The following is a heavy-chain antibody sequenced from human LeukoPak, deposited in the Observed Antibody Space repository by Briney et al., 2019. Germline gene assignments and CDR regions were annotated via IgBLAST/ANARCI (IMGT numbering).Heavy chain of an antibody. J-gene: IGHJ4*02. CDR3: ARGYSGYDCGYFDY. Sequence: SVKVSCKASGGTFSSYAISWVRQAPGQGLEWMGRIIPIFGIANYAQKFQGRVTITADKSTSTAYMELSSLRSEDTAVYYCARGYSGYDCGYFDYWGQGTLVTVSS. CDR1: GGTFSSYA. CDR2: IIPIFGIA. D-gene: IGHD5-12*01. V-gene: IGHV1-69*04.